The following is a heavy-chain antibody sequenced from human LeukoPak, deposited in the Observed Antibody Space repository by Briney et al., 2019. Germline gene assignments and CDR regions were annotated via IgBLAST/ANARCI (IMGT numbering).Heavy chain of an antibody. Sequence: ASVKVSCKTSGFTFTNHGISWVRQAPGQGLEWMGIINPSGGSTSYAQKFQGRVTMTRDTSTSTVYMELSSLRSEDTAVYYCARDQDSSSWYIDYWGQGTLVTVSS. V-gene: IGHV1-46*01. CDR1: GFTFTNHG. J-gene: IGHJ4*02. CDR2: INPSGGST. D-gene: IGHD6-13*01. CDR3: ARDQDSSSWYIDY.